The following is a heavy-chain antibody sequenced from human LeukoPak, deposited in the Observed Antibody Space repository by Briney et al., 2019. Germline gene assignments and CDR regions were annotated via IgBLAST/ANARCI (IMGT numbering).Heavy chain of an antibody. Sequence: GASVKVSCKASGYTFTSYGISWVRQAPGQGLECMGWISAYNGNTNYAQKLQGRVTMTTDTSTSTAYMELRSLRSDDTAVYYCARESDSSGYSYFDYWGQGTLVTVSS. CDR2: ISAYNGNT. CDR3: ARESDSSGYSYFDY. J-gene: IGHJ4*02. D-gene: IGHD3-22*01. CDR1: GYTFTSYG. V-gene: IGHV1-18*01.